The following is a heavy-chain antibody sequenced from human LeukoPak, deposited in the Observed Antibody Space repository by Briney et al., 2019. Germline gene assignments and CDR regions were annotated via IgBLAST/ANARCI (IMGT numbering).Heavy chain of an antibody. D-gene: IGHD6-19*01. CDR2: MNPNSGNT. CDR1: GYTFTSYD. V-gene: IGHV1-8*01. J-gene: IGHJ4*02. Sequence: ASVKVSCKASGYTFTSYDINWVRQAPGQGLEWMGWMNPNSGNTGYAQKFQGRVTMTRNTSISTAYMELSSLRSEDTAVYYCARGRRIAVAGPFDYWGQGTLVTVSS. CDR3: ARGRRIAVAGPFDY.